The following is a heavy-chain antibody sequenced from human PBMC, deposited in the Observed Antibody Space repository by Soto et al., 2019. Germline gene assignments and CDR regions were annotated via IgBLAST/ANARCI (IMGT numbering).Heavy chain of an antibody. V-gene: IGHV3-9*01. Sequence: GGSLRLSCAASGFNFDDYAMHWVRQAPGKGLEWVSGISWNSGNIGYADSVKGRFTISRDNSKNTLYLQMNSLRAEDTAVYYCASQPYSSGWPYWFDYWGQGTLVTVSS. CDR1: GFNFDDYA. CDR3: ASQPYSSGWPYWFDY. CDR2: ISWNSGNI. J-gene: IGHJ4*02. D-gene: IGHD6-19*01.